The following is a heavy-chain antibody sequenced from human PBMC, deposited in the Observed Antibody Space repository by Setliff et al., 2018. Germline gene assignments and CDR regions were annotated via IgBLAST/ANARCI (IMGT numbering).Heavy chain of an antibody. V-gene: IGHV1-69*13. Sequence: SVKVSCKAFGGTFSNSAINWVRQAPGQGLEWMGGIIPIRGAADYAQKFQGKVIITADGSTRTAYMELTSLRSDDAAVYYCARGPSGWSSATSRYYFYMDVWGKGTTVTSP. D-gene: IGHD6-19*01. J-gene: IGHJ6*03. CDR2: IIPIRGAA. CDR3: ARGPSGWSSATSRYYFYMDV. CDR1: GGTFSNSA.